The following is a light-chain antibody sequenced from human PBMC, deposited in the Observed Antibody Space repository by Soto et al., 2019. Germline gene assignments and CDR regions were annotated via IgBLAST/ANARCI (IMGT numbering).Light chain of an antibody. CDR3: QQVNSYPIT. CDR1: QGISSY. V-gene: IGKV1-9*01. Sequence: DIQLTQSPSFLSASIGDRVTITCRASQGISSYLAWYQQKPGKAPQLLIYAASTLEGGVPSRFSGSGSGTEFTLTISSLQPEDFATYYCQQVNSYPITFGQGTRLEIK. CDR2: AAS. J-gene: IGKJ5*01.